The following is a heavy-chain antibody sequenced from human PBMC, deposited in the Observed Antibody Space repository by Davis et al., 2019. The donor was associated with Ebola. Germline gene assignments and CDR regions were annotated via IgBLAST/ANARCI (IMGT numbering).Heavy chain of an antibody. CDR3: ALHCSSTSCSSFDY. D-gene: IGHD2-2*01. CDR1: GGSMSSYY. Sequence: SETLSLTCTVSGGSMSSYYWSWIRQPPGTGLEWIGNISYSGSTYYNPALQGRVTISLDTSKNQFSLKLSSVTAADTAVYYCALHCSSTSCSSFDYWGQGTLVTVSS. V-gene: IGHV4-59*04. CDR2: ISYSGST. J-gene: IGHJ4*02.